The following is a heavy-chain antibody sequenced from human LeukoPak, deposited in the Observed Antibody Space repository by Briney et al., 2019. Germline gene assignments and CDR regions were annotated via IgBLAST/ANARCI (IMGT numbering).Heavy chain of an antibody. CDR2: IYSDGTT. J-gene: IGHJ4*02. Sequence: GGSLRLSCAASGLTVSGNYMSWVRQAPGKGLEWVSLIYSDGTTYYADSVKGRFTISRDNSKNTLYLQMNTLTAEDTAVYYCAREPTSAYYFDYWGQGTLVTVSS. CDR1: GLTVSGNY. CDR3: AREPTSAYYFDY. V-gene: IGHV3-53*01.